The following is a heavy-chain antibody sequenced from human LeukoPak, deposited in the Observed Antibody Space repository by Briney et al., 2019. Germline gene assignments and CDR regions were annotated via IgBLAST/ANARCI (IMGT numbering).Heavy chain of an antibody. D-gene: IGHD3-3*01. Sequence: ASVKVPCKVSGYTLTELSMHWVRQAPGKGLEWMGGFDPEDGETIYAQKFQGRVTMTEDTSTDTAYMELSSLRAEDTAVYYCARTTQTYYDFWSGYYRRASDYYGMDVWGQGTTVTVSS. CDR2: FDPEDGET. J-gene: IGHJ6*02. CDR3: ARTTQTYYDFWSGYYRRASDYYGMDV. CDR1: GYTLTELS. V-gene: IGHV1-24*01.